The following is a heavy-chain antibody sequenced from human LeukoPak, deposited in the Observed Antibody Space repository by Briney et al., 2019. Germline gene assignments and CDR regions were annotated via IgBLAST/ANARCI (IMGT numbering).Heavy chain of an antibody. CDR3: ASPPSLGY. V-gene: IGHV3-7*03. Sequence: PGGSLRLSCAVSGFTFSSYWMHWVRQAPGKGPEWVANIKQDGSETHYVDSVRGRFTISRDNAKNSLYLQMNTLRAEDTAVYYCASPPSLGYWGQGTLVTVSS. D-gene: IGHD6-13*01. J-gene: IGHJ4*02. CDR2: IKQDGSET. CDR1: GFTFSSYW.